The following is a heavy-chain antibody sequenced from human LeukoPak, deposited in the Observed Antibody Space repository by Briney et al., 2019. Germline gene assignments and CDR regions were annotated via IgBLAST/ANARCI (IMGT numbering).Heavy chain of an antibody. Sequence: SETLSLTCTVSGGSISSYYWSWIRQPAGKGLEWIGRIYTSGSTNYNPSLKSRVTMSVDTSKNQFSLKLSSVTAADTAVYYCARDFRQDYGDYEHAFDIWGQGTMVTVSS. D-gene: IGHD4-17*01. CDR2: IYTSGST. CDR1: GGSISSYY. J-gene: IGHJ3*02. CDR3: ARDFRQDYGDYEHAFDI. V-gene: IGHV4-4*07.